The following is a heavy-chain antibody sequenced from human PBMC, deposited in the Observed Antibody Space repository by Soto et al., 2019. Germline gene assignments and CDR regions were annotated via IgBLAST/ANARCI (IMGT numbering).Heavy chain of an antibody. J-gene: IGHJ4*02. Sequence: SETLSLTCNVSGASIWNTDYSWVLVRQTPQKGLEWIGSLFYSGNTYYNPSLKSRVTLSLDTSKNQFSLELRAVTATDTAVYYCSSNRGISRKHLVGGHWGQGTLVTVS. CDR2: LFYSGNT. CDR3: SSNRGISRKHLVGGH. V-gene: IGHV4-39*01. D-gene: IGHD3-3*02. CDR1: GASIWNTDYS.